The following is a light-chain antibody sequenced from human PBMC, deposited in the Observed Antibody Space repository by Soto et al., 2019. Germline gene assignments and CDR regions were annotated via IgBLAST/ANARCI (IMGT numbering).Light chain of an antibody. CDR3: QLYGRLLWT. Sequence: EIVLTQSPGTLSLSPGDTATLSCRASQSVSDTSVAWYHQKPGQAPRLLHYATSNRSTGIPDRFSGSASVTDFTFTISRLEPEDFAVYYCQLYGRLLWTLGQGTRVDI. CDR1: QSVSDTS. J-gene: IGKJ1*01. V-gene: IGKV3-20*01. CDR2: ATS.